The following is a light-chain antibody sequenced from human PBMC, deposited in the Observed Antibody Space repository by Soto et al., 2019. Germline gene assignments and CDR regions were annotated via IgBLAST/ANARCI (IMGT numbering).Light chain of an antibody. CDR1: QSIGNW. CDR3: QLYNAFTWT. V-gene: IGKV1-5*03. J-gene: IGKJ1*01. Sequence: DIQMTQSPSTLSSSVGDRGTITCRASQSIGNWLASYQQKPGKAPKLLIYKASTLESGVPSRFSVSGSGTEFTLTISSLQPDDFATYYCQLYNAFTWTFGQGTKV. CDR2: KAS.